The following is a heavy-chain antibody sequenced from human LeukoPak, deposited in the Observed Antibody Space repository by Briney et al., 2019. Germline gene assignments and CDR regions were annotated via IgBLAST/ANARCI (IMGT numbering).Heavy chain of an antibody. CDR1: GGTFSSYA. CDR2: IIPIFGIA. D-gene: IGHD3-22*01. CDR3: ARDALDYYDSSGYYVRRSLDI. V-gene: IGHV1-69*01. Sequence: SVKVSCKASGGTFSSYAISWVRQAPGQGLEWMGGIIPIFGIANYAQKFQGRVTITADESTSTAYMELSSLRSEDTAVYYCARDALDYYDSSGYYVRRSLDIWGQGTMVTVSS. J-gene: IGHJ3*02.